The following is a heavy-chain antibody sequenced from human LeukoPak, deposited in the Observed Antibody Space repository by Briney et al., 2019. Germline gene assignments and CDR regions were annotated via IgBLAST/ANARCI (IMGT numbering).Heavy chain of an antibody. CDR2: ISAYNGNT. V-gene: IGHV1-18*01. CDR1: GYTFTSYG. J-gene: IGHJ6*03. CDR3: ARDRFIWFGELTSPQYYMDV. Sequence: GASVKVSCKASGYTFTSYGISWVRQAPGQGLEWMGWISAYNGNTNYAQKLQGRVTMTTDTSTSTAYMELRSLRSDDTAVYYCARDRFIWFGELTSPQYYMDVWGKGTTVTVSS. D-gene: IGHD3-10*01.